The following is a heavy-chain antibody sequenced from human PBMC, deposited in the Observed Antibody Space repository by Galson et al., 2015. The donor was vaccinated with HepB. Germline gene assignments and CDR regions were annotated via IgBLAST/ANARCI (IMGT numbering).Heavy chain of an antibody. J-gene: IGHJ4*02. V-gene: IGHV1-2*02. CDR2: VNPDDGGT. CDR1: GYTFTHYY. D-gene: IGHD1-1*01. Sequence: SVKVSCKASGYTFTHYYIHRVRQAPGQGLEWMGWVNPDDGGTDFAHNFQGSVTLTADTSITTAYMELSDMKSDDTAVYYCARSSLYNWNGFDALDIWGQGTLVTVSS. CDR3: ARSSLYNWNGFDALDI.